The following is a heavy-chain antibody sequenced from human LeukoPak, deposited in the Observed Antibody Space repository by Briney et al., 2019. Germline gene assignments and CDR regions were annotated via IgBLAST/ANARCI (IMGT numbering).Heavy chain of an antibody. D-gene: IGHD3-10*01. CDR3: ARDTGEPYPYLFDY. Sequence: MTSETLSLTCTVSGGSISSSSYYWGWIRQPPGKGLEWIGSIYYSGSTYYNPSLKSRVTISVDTSKNQFSLKLSSVTAADTAVYYCARDTGEPYPYLFDYWGQGTLVTVSS. CDR1: GGSISSSSYY. CDR2: IYYSGST. J-gene: IGHJ4*02. V-gene: IGHV4-39*07.